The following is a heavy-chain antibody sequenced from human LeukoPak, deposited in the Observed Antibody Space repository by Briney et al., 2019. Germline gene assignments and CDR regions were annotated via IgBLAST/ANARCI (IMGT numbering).Heavy chain of an antibody. D-gene: IGHD6-13*01. Sequence: HPGGSLRLSCAASGFTFSSYAMHWVRRAPGKGLEWVAIISYDGSNKYYAESVKGRFAVSRDNSKNTLYLQMNSPRAEDTAVYYCARVPVWYSSSWYGDYWGQGTLVTVSS. CDR3: ARVPVWYSSSWYGDY. CDR2: ISYDGSNK. CDR1: GFTFSSYA. J-gene: IGHJ4*02. V-gene: IGHV3-30*09.